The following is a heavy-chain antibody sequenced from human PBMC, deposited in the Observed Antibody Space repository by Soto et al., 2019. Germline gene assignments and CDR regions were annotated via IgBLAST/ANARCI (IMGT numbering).Heavy chain of an antibody. V-gene: IGHV1-69*13. CDR3: ARVAQVGSGWFDP. CDR2: VIPIFGRT. CDR1: GGTFSSYA. D-gene: IGHD1-26*01. J-gene: IGHJ5*02. Sequence: RASVKVSCKASGGTFSSYAVNWMRQAPGQGLEWIGGVIPIFGRTNYAQKFQGRVSITADLSTSTVYMNLSSLKSEDTAAYYCARVAQVGSGWFDPWGQGTLVTVSS.